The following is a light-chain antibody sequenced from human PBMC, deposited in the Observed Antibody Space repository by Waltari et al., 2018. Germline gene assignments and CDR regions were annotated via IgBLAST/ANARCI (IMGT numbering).Light chain of an antibody. CDR1: SSNIGAGYD. J-gene: IGLJ2*01. Sequence: QSVLTQPPSVSGAPGQRVTISCAGSSSNIGAGYDVNWYHQLPGTAPKLLIFGNTNLPSGVPDRFSGSKSGTSASLAITGLQAEDEAYYYCQSYDSGLSGSVFGGGTKVTVL. CDR3: QSYDSGLSGSV. CDR2: GNT. V-gene: IGLV1-40*01.